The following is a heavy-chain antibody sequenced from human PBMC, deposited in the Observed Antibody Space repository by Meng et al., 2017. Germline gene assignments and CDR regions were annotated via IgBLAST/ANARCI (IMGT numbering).Heavy chain of an antibody. Sequence: QGRQWGPGLVQPAVTRARTCAASGGYISSSNRWGWDRQPPGKELEWIGETYHSGSTNYNPSLKSRVTISVDKSKNQFSLKLSSVTAADTAVYYCARDRGAVAGTNFDYWGQGTLVTVSS. V-gene: IGHV4-4*02. J-gene: IGHJ4*02. CDR2: TYHSGST. D-gene: IGHD6-19*01. CDR1: GGYISSSNR. CDR3: ARDRGAVAGTNFDY.